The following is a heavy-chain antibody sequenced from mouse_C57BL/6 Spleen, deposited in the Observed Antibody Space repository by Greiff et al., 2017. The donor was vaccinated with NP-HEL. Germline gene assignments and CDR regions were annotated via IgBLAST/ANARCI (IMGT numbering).Heavy chain of an antibody. CDR1: GYAFSSYW. Sequence: QVQLQQSGAELVKPGASVKISCKASGYAFSSYWMNWVKQRPGKGLEWIGQIYPGDGDTNYNGKFKGKATLTADKSSSTAYMQLSSLTSEDSAVYFCARVGSIYYDYPWFAYWGQGTLVTVSA. CDR2: IYPGDGDT. D-gene: IGHD2-4*01. V-gene: IGHV1-80*01. CDR3: ARVGSIYYDYPWFAY. J-gene: IGHJ3*01.